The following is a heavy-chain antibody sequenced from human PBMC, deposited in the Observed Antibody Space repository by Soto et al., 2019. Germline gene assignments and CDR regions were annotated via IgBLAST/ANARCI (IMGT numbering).Heavy chain of an antibody. CDR1: GVTFNNST. V-gene: IGHV1-69*02. J-gene: IGHJ4*02. CDR3: ARPSTTATGGVEH. D-gene: IGHD2-8*02. Sequence: ASVKVSCKASGVTFNNSTVNWVRQAPGQGLEWMGRFTPILGVANNAQKFQGRLTLSVEKSTSTAYMELSSLRSEDTAVYYCARPSTTATGGVEHWGQGTLVTVSS. CDR2: FTPILGVA.